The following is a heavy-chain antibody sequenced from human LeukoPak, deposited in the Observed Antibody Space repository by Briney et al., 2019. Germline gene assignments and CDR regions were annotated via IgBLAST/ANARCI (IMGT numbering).Heavy chain of an antibody. CDR1: GFTFSSYS. CDR2: ISSSSSYI. V-gene: IGHV3-21*01. D-gene: IGHD3-16*01. CDR3: ARDRVGVMAYGMDV. J-gene: IGHJ6*02. Sequence: PGGSLRLSCAASGFTFSSYSMNWVRQAPGKGLEWVSSISSSSSYIYYAGSVKGRFTISRDNAKNSLYLQMNSLRAEDTAVYYCARDRVGVMAYGMDVWGQGTTVTVSS.